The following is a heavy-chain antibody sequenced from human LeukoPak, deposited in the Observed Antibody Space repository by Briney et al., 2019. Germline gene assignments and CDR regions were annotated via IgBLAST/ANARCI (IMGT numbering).Heavy chain of an antibody. CDR1: GYTFTSYG. Sequence: ASVKLSCKASGYTFTSYGISWVRQAPGQGLEWMGWISAYNGNTNYAQKLQGRVTMTTDTSTSTAYMELRSLRSDDTAVYYCARLVGSGSQLLPDYWGQGTLVTVSS. J-gene: IGHJ4*02. CDR3: ARLVGSGSQLLPDY. D-gene: IGHD2-15*01. CDR2: ISAYNGNT. V-gene: IGHV1-18*04.